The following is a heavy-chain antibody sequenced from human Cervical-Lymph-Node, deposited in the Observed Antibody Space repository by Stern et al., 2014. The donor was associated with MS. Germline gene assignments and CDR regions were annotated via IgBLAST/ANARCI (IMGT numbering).Heavy chain of an antibody. CDR2: IYYDGSNR. CDR3: AREGGNTAEYFQH. V-gene: IGHV3-33*01. J-gene: IGHJ1*01. D-gene: IGHD4-23*01. Sequence: VHLVESGGGVVQPGRSLRLSCAASGFTFSSSGMHWVRQAPGKGLEWMGIIYYDGSNRYYADSVKGRFTISRDNSKNTLYLQMNSLRAEDTAVYYCAREGGNTAEYFQHWGQGTLVTVSS. CDR1: GFTFSSSG.